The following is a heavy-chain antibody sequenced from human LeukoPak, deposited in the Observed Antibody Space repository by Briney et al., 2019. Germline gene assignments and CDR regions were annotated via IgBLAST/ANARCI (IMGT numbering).Heavy chain of an antibody. CDR1: GDTFTGYY. J-gene: IGHJ3*02. CDR2: INPNSGGT. V-gene: IGHV1-2*02. Sequence: ASVKVSCKASGDTFTGYYMHWVRQAPGLGLEWMGWINPNSGGTSYAQKFQGRVTMTRDTSISTAYMELSRLRSDDTAVYYCARVSKYYYDSSGYPDAFDIWGQGTMVTVSS. CDR3: ARVSKYYYDSSGYPDAFDI. D-gene: IGHD3-22*01.